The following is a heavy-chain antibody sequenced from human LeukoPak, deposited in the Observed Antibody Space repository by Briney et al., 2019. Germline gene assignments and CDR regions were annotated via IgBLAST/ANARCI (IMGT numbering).Heavy chain of an antibody. V-gene: IGHV3-30*14. Sequence: PGGSLRLSCAASGFTFSSYAMHWVRQAPGKGLEWVALISYDGSNKYYADSVKGRFTISRDNSKNTLYLQMNSLRAEDTAVYYCARAGNYYGSAFDYWGQGTLVTVSS. J-gene: IGHJ4*02. CDR1: GFTFSSYA. CDR2: ISYDGSNK. D-gene: IGHD3-10*01. CDR3: ARAGNYYGSAFDY.